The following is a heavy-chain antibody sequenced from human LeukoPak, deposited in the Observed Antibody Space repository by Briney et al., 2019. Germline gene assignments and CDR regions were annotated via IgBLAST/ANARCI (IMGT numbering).Heavy chain of an antibody. V-gene: IGHV3-15*01. CDR1: GFTFSNAW. CDR3: TTAHPYSSSWYRDY. J-gene: IGHJ4*02. D-gene: IGHD6-13*01. Sequence: GGSLRLSCAASGFTFSNAWMSWVRQAPGKGLEWVGRIKSKTDGSTTDYAAPVKGRFTISRDDSKNTLYLQMNSLQTEDTAVYYCTTAHPYSSSWYRDYWGQGTLVTVSS. CDR2: IKSKTDGSTT.